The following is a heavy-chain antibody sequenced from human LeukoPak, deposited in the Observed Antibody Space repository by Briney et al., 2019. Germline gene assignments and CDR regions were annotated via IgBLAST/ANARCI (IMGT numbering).Heavy chain of an antibody. CDR3: ARFMVRGVIITNYFDY. J-gene: IGHJ4*02. V-gene: IGHV4-39*07. Sequence: SETLSLTCTVSGGSISSSNYYWGWIRQPPGKGLEWIGSIYYSGSTYYNPSLKSRVTISVDTSKNQFSLKLSSVTAADTAVYYCARFMVRGVIITNYFDYWGQGTLVTVSS. CDR2: IYYSGST. D-gene: IGHD3-10*01. CDR1: GGSISSSNYY.